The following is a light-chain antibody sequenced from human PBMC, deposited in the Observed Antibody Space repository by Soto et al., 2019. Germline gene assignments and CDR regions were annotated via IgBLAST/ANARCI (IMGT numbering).Light chain of an antibody. Sequence: QTVVTQEPSLTVSPGGTVTLTCACSTGPVTRGYYPNWFQQKPGQAPRALIYNTDYKHSWTPARFSGSLLGGKAALTLSDVQAEDEAEYYCLLSYVGAQLGVFGGGTKLTVL. V-gene: IGLV7-43*01. CDR1: TGPVTRGYY. CDR3: LLSYVGAQLGV. CDR2: NTD. J-gene: IGLJ3*02.